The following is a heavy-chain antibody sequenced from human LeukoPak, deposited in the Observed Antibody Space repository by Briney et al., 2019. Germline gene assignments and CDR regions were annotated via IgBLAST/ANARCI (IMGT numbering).Heavy chain of an antibody. V-gene: IGHV1-24*01. CDR2: FDPEDGET. CDR3: ATLRDDYGDPIVYFDD. CDR1: GYTLTELS. D-gene: IGHD4-17*01. J-gene: IGHJ4*02. Sequence: ASVKVSCKVSGYTLTELSMHWVRQAPGKGLEWMGGFDPEDGETIYAQKFQGRATMTEDTSTDTAYMELSSLRSEDTAVYYCATLRDDYGDPIVYFDDWGQGTLVTVSS.